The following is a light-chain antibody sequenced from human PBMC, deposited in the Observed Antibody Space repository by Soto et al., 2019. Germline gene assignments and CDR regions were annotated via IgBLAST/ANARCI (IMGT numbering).Light chain of an antibody. CDR1: QDIDIS. CDR3: QHYDSFSWT. CDR2: AAS. V-gene: IGKV1-5*01. Sequence: QMAQSPSTLSVSVGDRITITCRASQDIDISLAWFQQRPGKAPKVLIYAASGLVTGVPPTFSGSGSGTEFTLTISSVQPDDFATYFCQHYDSFSWTFGQGAKVDI. J-gene: IGKJ1*01.